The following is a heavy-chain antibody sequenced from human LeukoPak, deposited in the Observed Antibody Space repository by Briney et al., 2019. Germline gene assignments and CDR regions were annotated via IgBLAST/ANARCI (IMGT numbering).Heavy chain of an antibody. J-gene: IGHJ4*02. CDR1: GYTFTGYY. CDR2: INPNSGGT. V-gene: IGHV1-2*02. CDR3: ARAATVTGIDY. Sequence: ASVKLSCKASGYTFTGYYMHWVRQAPGQGLEWMGWINPNSGGTNYAQNFQGRVTMTRDTSISTAYMELSRLRSDDTAVYYCARAATVTGIDYWGQGTLVTVSS. D-gene: IGHD4-17*01.